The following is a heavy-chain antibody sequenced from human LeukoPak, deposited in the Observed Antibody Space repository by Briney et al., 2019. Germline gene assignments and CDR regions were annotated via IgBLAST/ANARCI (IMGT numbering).Heavy chain of an antibody. D-gene: IGHD6-6*01. CDR2: ITISSSYI. CDR3: AREVIAAYSFDY. J-gene: IGHJ4*02. CDR1: GFSFSSHT. V-gene: IGHV3-21*01. Sequence: GGSLRLSCAASGFSFSSHTMNWVRQAPGKGLEWVSSITISSSYIYYADSVKGRFTISRDNAKNSLCLQMNSLRAEDTAVYYCAREVIAAYSFDYWGQGTLVTVSS.